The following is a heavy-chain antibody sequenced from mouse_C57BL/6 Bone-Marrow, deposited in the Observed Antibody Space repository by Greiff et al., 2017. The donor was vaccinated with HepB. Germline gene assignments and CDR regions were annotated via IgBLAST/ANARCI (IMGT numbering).Heavy chain of an antibody. CDR3: ARDETGTRAMDY. D-gene: IGHD4-1*01. V-gene: IGHV7-1*01. CDR2: SRNKANDYTT. CDR1: GFTFSDFY. J-gene: IGHJ4*01. Sequence: DVKLVESGGGLVQSGRSLRLSCATSGFTFSDFYMEWVRQAPGKGLEWIAASRNKANDYTTEYSASVKGRFIVSRDTSQSILYLQMNALRAEDTAIYYCARDETGTRAMDYWGQGTSVTVSS.